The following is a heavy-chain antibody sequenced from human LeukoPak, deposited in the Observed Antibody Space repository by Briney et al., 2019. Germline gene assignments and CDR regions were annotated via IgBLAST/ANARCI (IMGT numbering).Heavy chain of an antibody. V-gene: IGHV1-69*05. Sequence: SVKVSCKAPGGTFTSYSYAISWVRQAPGQGLEWMGGIIPLVGSAAYAQKFQGRVTISTDEATNTVHMEVSSLTSDDTAVYYCAREVGASYLDHWGQGTLVTVPS. CDR1: GGTFTSYSYA. D-gene: IGHD1-26*01. CDR3: AREVGASYLDH. J-gene: IGHJ4*02. CDR2: IIPLVGSA.